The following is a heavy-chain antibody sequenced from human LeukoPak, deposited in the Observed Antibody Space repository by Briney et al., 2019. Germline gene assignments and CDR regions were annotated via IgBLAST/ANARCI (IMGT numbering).Heavy chain of an antibody. J-gene: IGHJ4*02. V-gene: IGHV3-30-3*01. CDR3: ATRAAYDFWSGYSPPNFDY. CDR1: GFTFSRYA. D-gene: IGHD3-3*01. Sequence: GGSLRLSCAASGFTFSRYALHWVRQAPGKGLEWVAAISYDGSNKYYADSVKGRFTISRDNSKNTLYLQMNSLRAEDTAVYYCATRAAYDFWSGYSPPNFDYWGQGTLVTVSS. CDR2: ISYDGSNK.